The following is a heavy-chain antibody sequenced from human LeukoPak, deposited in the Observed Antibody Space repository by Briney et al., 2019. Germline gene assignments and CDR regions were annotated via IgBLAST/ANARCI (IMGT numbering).Heavy chain of an antibody. V-gene: IGHV1-24*01. CDR1: GYTLTELS. Sequence: ASVTVSCKVSGYTLTELSMHWVRQAPGKGLEWMGGFDPEDGETIYAQKFQGRVTMTEDTSTDTAYMELSSLRSEDTAVYYCATMSIIEVGPTTPFDYWGQGTLVTVSS. CDR2: FDPEDGET. J-gene: IGHJ4*02. D-gene: IGHD1-26*01. CDR3: ATMSIIEVGPTTPFDY.